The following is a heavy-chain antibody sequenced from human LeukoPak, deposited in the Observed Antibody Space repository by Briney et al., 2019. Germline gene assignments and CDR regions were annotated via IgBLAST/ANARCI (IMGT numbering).Heavy chain of an antibody. D-gene: IGHD3-3*01. CDR2: INPNSGGT. Sequence: VASVTVSCKASGYTLTGYYMHWVRQAPGQGLEWMGWINPNSGGTNYAQKFQGRVTMTRDTSISTAYMELSRLGSDDTAVYYCARDGASGYLADYWGPGTLFTVSS. V-gene: IGHV1-2*02. CDR3: ARDGASGYLADY. CDR1: GYTLTGYY. J-gene: IGHJ4*02.